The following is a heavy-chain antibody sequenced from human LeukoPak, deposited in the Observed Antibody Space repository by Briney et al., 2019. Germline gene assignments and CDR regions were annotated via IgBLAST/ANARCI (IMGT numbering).Heavy chain of an antibody. CDR3: AKSNYDSSGYYRSDAFDI. CDR2: ISWNSGSI. D-gene: IGHD3-22*01. CDR1: GFTFDDHA. Sequence: GGSLRLSCAASGFTFDDHAMHWVRQAPGKGLESVSGISWNSGSIGYADSVKGRFTISRDSAKNSLYLQMNSLRAEDTALYYCAKSNYDSSGYYRSDAFDIWGQGTMVTVSS. V-gene: IGHV3-9*01. J-gene: IGHJ3*02.